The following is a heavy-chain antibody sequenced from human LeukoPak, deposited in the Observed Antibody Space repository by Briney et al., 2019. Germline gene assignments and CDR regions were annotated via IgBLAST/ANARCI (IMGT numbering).Heavy chain of an antibody. CDR1: GDSISASSYY. D-gene: IGHD5-24*01. Sequence: SETLSLTCTVSGDSISASSYYSVWVRQRPGKGLEWIGSIYFTGSTYYSPSLKSRVSISVDTSKNQFSLKLHSVAAGHTAVYCCASPYYNYTTYWGQGTLVTVSS. V-gene: IGHV4-39*01. J-gene: IGHJ4*02. CDR3: ASPYYNYTTY. CDR2: IYFTGST.